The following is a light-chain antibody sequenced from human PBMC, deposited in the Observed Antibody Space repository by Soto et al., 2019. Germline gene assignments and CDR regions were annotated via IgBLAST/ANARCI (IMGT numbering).Light chain of an antibody. Sequence: QSVPTQPPSASGSPGQSVTISCTGTSSDVGGYNYVSWYQQHPGKGPKLMIYEGSKRPSGVSNRFSGSKSGNTASLTISGLQAEDEADYYCCSYAGSSTWVFGGGTKLTVL. CDR2: EGS. CDR3: CSYAGSSTWV. V-gene: IGLV2-23*01. J-gene: IGLJ3*02. CDR1: SSDVGGYNY.